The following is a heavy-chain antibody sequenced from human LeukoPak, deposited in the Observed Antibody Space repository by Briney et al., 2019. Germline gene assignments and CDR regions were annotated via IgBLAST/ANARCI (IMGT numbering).Heavy chain of an antibody. CDR3: ATRLGYCSSTSCPRDFDY. D-gene: IGHD2-2*01. V-gene: IGHV1-69*02. Sequence: SVKVSCKASGGTFISYTISWVRQAPGQGLEWMGRIIPILGIANYAQKFQGRVTITADKSTSTAYMELSSLRSEDTAVYYCATRLGYCSSTSCPRDFDYWGQGTLVTVSS. J-gene: IGHJ4*02. CDR1: GGTFISYT. CDR2: IIPILGIA.